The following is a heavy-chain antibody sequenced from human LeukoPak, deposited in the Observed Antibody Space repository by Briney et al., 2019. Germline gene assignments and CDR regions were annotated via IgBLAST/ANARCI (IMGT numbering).Heavy chain of an antibody. CDR2: ISAYNGNT. CDR1: GYTFTSYG. V-gene: IGHV1-18*01. Sequence: ASVKVSCEASGYTFTSYGISWVRQAPGQGLEWMGWISAYNGNTNYAQKFQGRVTMTTDTSTSTAYMELRSLRSDDTAVYYCARDNFMVRGVIDYGMDVWGQGTTVTVSS. J-gene: IGHJ6*02. CDR3: ARDNFMVRGVIDYGMDV. D-gene: IGHD3-10*01.